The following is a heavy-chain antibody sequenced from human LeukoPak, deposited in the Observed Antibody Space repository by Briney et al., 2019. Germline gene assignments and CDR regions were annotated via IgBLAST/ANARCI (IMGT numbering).Heavy chain of an antibody. V-gene: IGHV1-69*04. CDR2: IIPILGIA. D-gene: IGHD1-1*01. CDR3: ARDRHYKFDP. Sequence: ASVKVSCKASGYTFTSYYMHWVRQAPGQGLEWMGRIIPILGIANYAQKFQGRVTITADKSTSTAYMELSSLRSEDTAVYYCARDRHYKFDPWGQGTLVTVSS. J-gene: IGHJ5*02. CDR1: GYTFTSYY.